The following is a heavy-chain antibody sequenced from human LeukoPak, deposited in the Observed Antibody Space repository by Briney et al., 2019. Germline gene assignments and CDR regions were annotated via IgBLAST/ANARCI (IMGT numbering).Heavy chain of an antibody. D-gene: IGHD3-22*01. CDR1: GFTFSTYA. J-gene: IGHJ4*02. Sequence: PGGSLRLSCAASGFTFSTYAMSWVRQAPGKGLEWVSAIGGSGGATYYLDSVKGRFTISRDNSKNTLYLQMNSLRAEDTAVYYCAKVTQSGLPLYYFDYWGQGTLVTVSS. CDR2: IGGSGGAT. CDR3: AKVTQSGLPLYYFDY. V-gene: IGHV3-23*01.